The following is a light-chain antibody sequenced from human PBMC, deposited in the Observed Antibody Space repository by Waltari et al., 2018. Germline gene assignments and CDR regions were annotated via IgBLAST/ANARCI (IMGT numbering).Light chain of an antibody. CDR3: MIYYSSAWV. V-gene: IGLV5-45*02. J-gene: IGLJ3*02. CDR1: SGINVGTYR. CDR2: YRSDSAR. Sequence: QAVLTQPSSLSASPGASASLTCTLRSGINVGTYRKYWYQQKPGIPPHYLLRYRSDSARHQGSGVPSRFSGSNDASANAGILLISGLQSEDEADYYCMIYYSSAWVFGGGTKLTVL.